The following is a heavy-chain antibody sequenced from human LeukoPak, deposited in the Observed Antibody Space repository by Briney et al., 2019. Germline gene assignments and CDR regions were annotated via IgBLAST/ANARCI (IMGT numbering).Heavy chain of an antibody. J-gene: IGHJ4*02. CDR3: ARVDYCTKGVCINFDL. Sequence: ASVKVSCKASGDTFTGHYIHWIRQAPGQGLEWMGWINPNSGGTKYAQKFQGRLTVTRDTSTSTAYMELSGLRADDAAAYYCARVDYCTKGVCINFDLWGQGTLVTVSS. CDR1: GDTFTGHY. CDR2: INPNSGGT. D-gene: IGHD2-8*01. V-gene: IGHV1-2*02.